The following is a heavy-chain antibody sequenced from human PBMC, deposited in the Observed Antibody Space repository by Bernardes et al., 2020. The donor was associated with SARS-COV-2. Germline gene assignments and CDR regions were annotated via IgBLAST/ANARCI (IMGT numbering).Heavy chain of an antibody. D-gene: IGHD3-10*01. V-gene: IGHV3-30-3*01. CDR1: GFTFSSHG. J-gene: IGHJ6*01. Sequence: GGSLRLSCAASGFTFSSHGVHWVRQVPGRGLEWVATVPPDGNNNEYADSVRGRFTSSRDNSRNTLFLQMSSLRPEDTGIYYCGRDLSFRSFLYFGADVWGLGTTVIVSS. CDR3: GRDLSFRSFLYFGADV. CDR2: VPPDGNNN.